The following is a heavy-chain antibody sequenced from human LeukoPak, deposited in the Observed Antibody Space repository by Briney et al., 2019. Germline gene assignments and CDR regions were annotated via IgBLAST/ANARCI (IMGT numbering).Heavy chain of an antibody. CDR1: GFTLSDYY. Sequence: GGSLRLSCAASGFTLSDYYMSWIRQAPGKGLEWVAYISSSSSSTNYAESVKGRFTISRDNAKNSLYLQMNSLRAEDTAVYYCARDYGDYWWYFDLWGRGTLVTVSS. J-gene: IGHJ2*01. CDR3: ARDYGDYWWYFDL. D-gene: IGHD4-17*01. V-gene: IGHV3-11*06. CDR2: ISSSSSST.